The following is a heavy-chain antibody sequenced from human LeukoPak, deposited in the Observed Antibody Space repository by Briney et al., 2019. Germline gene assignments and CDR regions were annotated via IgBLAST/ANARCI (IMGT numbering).Heavy chain of an antibody. CDR1: GGSISSYY. Sequence: SETLSLTCTVSGGSISSYYWSWIRQPPGKGLEWIGYIYYSGSTNYNPSLKSRVTISVDTSKNQFSLKLSSVTAADTAVYYCARVYSSSWYYFDYWGQGTLVTVSS. CDR2: IYYSGST. V-gene: IGHV4-59*01. J-gene: IGHJ4*02. CDR3: ARVYSSSWYYFDY. D-gene: IGHD6-13*01.